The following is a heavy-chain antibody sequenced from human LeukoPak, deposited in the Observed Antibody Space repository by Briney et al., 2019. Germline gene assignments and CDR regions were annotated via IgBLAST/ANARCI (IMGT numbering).Heavy chain of an antibody. CDR2: ISDSGAST. V-gene: IGHV3-23*01. CDR1: GFTFSSYA. D-gene: IGHD1-26*01. CDR3: AKKTLGTTFAY. Sequence: PGGSLRLSCAASGFTFSSYAMSWVRQAPGKGLEWVSAISDSGASTYYADSVKGRFTISRDNSKNTLYLQMNSLRAEDTAVYYCAKKTLGTTFAYWGQGTLVTVSS. J-gene: IGHJ4*02.